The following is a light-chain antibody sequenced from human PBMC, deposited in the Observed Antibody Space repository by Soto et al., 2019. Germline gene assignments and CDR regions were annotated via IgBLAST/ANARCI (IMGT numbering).Light chain of an antibody. J-gene: IGKJ1*01. Sequence: EIVMTQSPATLSVSPGERATLSCRASQSVSSSLAWYQQKPGQAPRLLIYDASNRAAGIPARFSGSGSGTDFTLTISRLEPEDFAVYYCQHYGSSWTFGQGTKVDIK. CDR1: QSVSSS. CDR3: QHYGSSWT. V-gene: IGKV3-20*01. CDR2: DAS.